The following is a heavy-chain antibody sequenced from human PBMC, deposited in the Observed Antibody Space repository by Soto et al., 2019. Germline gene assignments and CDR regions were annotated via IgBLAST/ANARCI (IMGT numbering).Heavy chain of an antibody. D-gene: IGHD7-27*01. Sequence: QVQLQESGPGLVKPSQTLSLTCTVSGGSISSGGYYWSWIRQHPGKGLEWIGYIYYSGSTYYNPSLKRRVTIPVDTSKNQFSLKLSSVTGADTAVYYCARTDWGSIYFDYCGHGTLVTVSS. CDR2: IYYSGST. V-gene: IGHV4-31*03. CDR3: ARTDWGSIYFDY. CDR1: GGSISSGGYY. J-gene: IGHJ4*01.